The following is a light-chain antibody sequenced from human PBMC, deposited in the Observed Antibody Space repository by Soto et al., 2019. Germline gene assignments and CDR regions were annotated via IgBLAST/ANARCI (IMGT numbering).Light chain of an antibody. CDR3: CSPTTSHTYV. V-gene: IGLV2-14*03. CDR2: HVT. Sequence: QSVLAQPASVSGSPGRSITISCTGTSSDIGHYDYVSWYQQHPGKAPKLMIYHVTYRPSGVSNRYSGSKSGNSASLTISGLQADAEDDYYCCSPTTSHTYVFGSATRSPS. J-gene: IGLJ1*01. CDR1: SSDIGHYDY.